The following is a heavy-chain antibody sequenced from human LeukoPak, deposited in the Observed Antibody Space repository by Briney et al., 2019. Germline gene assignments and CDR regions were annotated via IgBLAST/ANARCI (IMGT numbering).Heavy chain of an antibody. CDR2: MNPNSGNT. Sequence: ASVKVSCKASGYTFTSYDISWVRQATGQGLEWMGWMNPNSGNTGYAQKFQGRVTMTRNTSISTAYMELSSLRSEDTAVYYCARWRSGVQQLFDYWGQGTLVTVSS. CDR1: GYTFTSYD. CDR3: ARWRSGVQQLFDY. J-gene: IGHJ4*02. V-gene: IGHV1-8*01. D-gene: IGHD6-13*01.